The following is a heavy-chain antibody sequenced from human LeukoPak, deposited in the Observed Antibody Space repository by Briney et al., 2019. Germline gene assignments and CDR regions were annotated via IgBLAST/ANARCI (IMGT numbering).Heavy chain of an antibody. V-gene: IGHV4-59*01. J-gene: IGHJ4*02. D-gene: IGHD1-26*01. CDR3: ARDGGATAYDY. CDR2: IYYSGST. CDR1: GGSISSYY. Sequence: SETLSLTCTVSGGSISSYYWSWIRQPPGKGQEWIGYIYYSGSTNYNPSLKSRVTISEDTSKNQFSLKLSSVTAPDTAVYYCARDGGATAYDYWGQGTLVTVSS.